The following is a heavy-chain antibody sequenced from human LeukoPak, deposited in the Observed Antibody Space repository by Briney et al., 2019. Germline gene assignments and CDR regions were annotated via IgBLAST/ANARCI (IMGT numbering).Heavy chain of an antibody. D-gene: IGHD2-15*01. CDR2: INPNSGGT. CDR1: GYTFTGYY. Sequence: ASVKVSCKASGYTFTGYYMHWVRQAPGQGLEWMGWINPNSGGTNYAQKFQGRVTMTRDTSISTAYMELSSLKSDDTAVYYCARFLGYCSGGSCYFDYWGQGTLVTVSS. CDR3: ARFLGYCSGGSCYFDY. J-gene: IGHJ4*02. V-gene: IGHV1-2*02.